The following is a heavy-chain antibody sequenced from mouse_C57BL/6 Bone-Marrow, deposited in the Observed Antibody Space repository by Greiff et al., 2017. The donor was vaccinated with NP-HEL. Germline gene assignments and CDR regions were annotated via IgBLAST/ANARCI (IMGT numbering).Heavy chain of an antibody. D-gene: IGHD2-3*01. CDR1: GYTFTSYW. CDR3: GRDYDGYWSYAMDY. V-gene: IGHV1-69*01. J-gene: IGHJ4*01. Sequence: QVQLQQPGAELVLPGASVKLSCKASGYTFTSYWMHWVKQRPGQGLEWIGEIDPSDSYTNYNQKFKGKSTLTVDKSSSTAYMQLSSLTSEDSAVDYGGRDYDGYWSYAMDYWGQGTSVPVSS. CDR2: IDPSDSYT.